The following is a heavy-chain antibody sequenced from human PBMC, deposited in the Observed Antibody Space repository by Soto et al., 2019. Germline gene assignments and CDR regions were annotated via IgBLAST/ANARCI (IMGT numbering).Heavy chain of an antibody. J-gene: IGHJ5*02. D-gene: IGHD6-19*01. CDR2: IYYSGST. V-gene: IGHV4-39*01. Sequence: QLQLQESGPGLVKPSETLSLTCTVSGGSISSSSYYWGWIRQPPGKGLEWIGSIYYSGSTYYNPSPKSRVTISVDTSKNQFSLKLSSVTAADTAVYYCARHPPLIAVAGTGGGWFDPWGQGTLVTVSS. CDR1: GGSISSSSYY. CDR3: ARHPPLIAVAGTGGGWFDP.